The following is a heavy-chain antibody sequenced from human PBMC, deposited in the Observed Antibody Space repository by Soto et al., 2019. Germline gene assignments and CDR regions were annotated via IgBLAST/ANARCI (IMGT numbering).Heavy chain of an antibody. Sequence: GASVKVSCKASGGTFSSYAISWVRQAPGQGLEWMGGIIPIFGTANYAQKFQGRVTITADESTSTAYMELSSLRSEDTAVYYCARGRKDIVVVPAAMWYYYYGMDVWGQGTTVTVSS. V-gene: IGHV1-69*13. D-gene: IGHD2-2*01. J-gene: IGHJ6*02. CDR1: GGTFSSYA. CDR3: ARGRKDIVVVPAAMWYYYYGMDV. CDR2: IIPIFGTA.